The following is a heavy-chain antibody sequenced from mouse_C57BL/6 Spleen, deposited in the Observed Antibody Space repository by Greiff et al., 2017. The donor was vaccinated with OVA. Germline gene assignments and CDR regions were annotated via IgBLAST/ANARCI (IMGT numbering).Heavy chain of an antibody. J-gene: IGHJ2*01. V-gene: IGHV5-17*01. CDR2: ISSGSSTI. CDR3: AAIYYGNYGGFFFDY. Sequence: EVQLVESGGGLVKPGGSLKLSCAASGFTFSDYGMHWVRQAPEKGLEWVAYISSGSSTIYYADTVKGRFTISRDNAKNTLFLQMTSLRSEDTAMYYCAAIYYGNYGGFFFDYWGQGTTLTVSS. D-gene: IGHD2-1*01. CDR1: GFTFSDYG.